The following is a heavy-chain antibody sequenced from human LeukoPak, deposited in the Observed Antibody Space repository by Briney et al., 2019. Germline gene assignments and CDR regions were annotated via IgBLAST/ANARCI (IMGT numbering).Heavy chain of an antibody. CDR2: ISGSGGST. Sequence: GGSLRLSCAASGFTFSSYAMSWVRQAPGKGLEWVSAISGSGGSTYYADSVKGRFTISRDNSKNTLYLQMNSLRAEDTAVYYCAKDHRRSYSGSYSFDYWGQGTLVTVSS. D-gene: IGHD1-26*01. CDR3: AKDHRRSYSGSYSFDY. CDR1: GFTFSSYA. J-gene: IGHJ4*02. V-gene: IGHV3-23*01.